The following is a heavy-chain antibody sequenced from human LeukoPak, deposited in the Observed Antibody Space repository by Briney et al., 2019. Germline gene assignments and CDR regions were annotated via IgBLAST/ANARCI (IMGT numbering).Heavy chain of an antibody. D-gene: IGHD3-22*01. Sequence: TGGSLRLSCAASGFTFSSYAMHWVRQAPGKGLEWVAVISYDGSNKYYADSVKGRFTISRDNSKNTLYLQMNSLRAEDTAVYYCARALDSSGRRDYWGQGTLVTASS. J-gene: IGHJ4*02. CDR1: GFTFSSYA. V-gene: IGHV3-30*04. CDR3: ARALDSSGRRDY. CDR2: ISYDGSNK.